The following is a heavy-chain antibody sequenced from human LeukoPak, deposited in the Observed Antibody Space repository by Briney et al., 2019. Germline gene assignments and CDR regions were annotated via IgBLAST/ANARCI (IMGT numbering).Heavy chain of an antibody. D-gene: IGHD3-10*01. CDR1: GYTFADYY. CDR2: INPNSGGT. J-gene: IGHJ4*02. Sequence: ASVKVSCKASGYTFADYYMNWVRQAPGQGLEWMGWINPNSGGTNYAQKFQGRVTMTRDTSISTAYMELSRLRSDDTAVYYCARTDRLLWFGGYYFDYWGQGTLVTVSS. V-gene: IGHV1-2*02. CDR3: ARTDRLLWFGGYYFDY.